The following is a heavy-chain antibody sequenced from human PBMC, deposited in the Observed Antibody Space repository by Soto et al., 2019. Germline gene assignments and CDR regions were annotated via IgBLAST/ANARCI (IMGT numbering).Heavy chain of an antibody. CDR3: ARDRRLITMVRGVSLWFDP. CDR1: GDSVSSNTAA. Sequence: SQTLSLTCAVFGDSVSSNTAACTWIRQSPSRGLEWLGRTYYRSKWYNDYAVSVKSRITINPDTSRNQFSLQLNSVTPADTAVYYCARDRRLITMVRGVSLWFDPWGQGTLVTVSS. J-gene: IGHJ5*02. D-gene: IGHD3-10*01. CDR2: TYYRSKWYN. V-gene: IGHV6-1*01.